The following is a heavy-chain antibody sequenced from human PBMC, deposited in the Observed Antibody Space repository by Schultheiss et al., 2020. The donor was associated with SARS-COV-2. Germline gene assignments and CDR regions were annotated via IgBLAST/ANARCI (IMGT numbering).Heavy chain of an antibody. D-gene: IGHD2-21*01. J-gene: IGHJ6*02. V-gene: IGHV3-30*04. CDR2: ISYDGSDK. CDR1: GLTFSTYA. CDR3: ARGVYCGGDCYVYGMDV. Sequence: GGSLRLSCAASGLTFSTYAMHWVRQAPGKGLEWVSIISYDGSDKYYAESVKGRFTISRDNSKNTMYLQMNSLRAEDTAVYYCARGVYCGGDCYVYGMDVWGQVTTVTVSS.